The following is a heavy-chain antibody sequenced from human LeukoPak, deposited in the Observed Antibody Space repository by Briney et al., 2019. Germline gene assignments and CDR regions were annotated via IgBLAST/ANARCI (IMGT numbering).Heavy chain of an antibody. D-gene: IGHD3-22*01. J-gene: IGHJ4*02. CDR2: ISSSSSYI. Sequence: GGSLRLSCAASGFTFSSYSMNWVRQAPGKGLEWVSSISSSSSYIYYADSVKGRFTISRDNAKNSLYLQMNSLRAEDTAVYYCARVQHGDYYDSSGYYYDYWGRGTLVTVSS. CDR3: ARVQHGDYYDSSGYYYDY. CDR1: GFTFSSYS. V-gene: IGHV3-21*01.